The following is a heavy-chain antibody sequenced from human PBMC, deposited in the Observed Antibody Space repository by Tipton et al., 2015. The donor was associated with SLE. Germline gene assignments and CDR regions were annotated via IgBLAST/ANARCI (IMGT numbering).Heavy chain of an antibody. J-gene: IGHJ3*01. CDR2: ILLGGYT. V-gene: IGHV4-38-2*02. CDR1: GQSIGSGYY. Sequence: TLSLTCTVSGQSIGSGYYWGWIRQPPGKGLEWIGAILLGGYTRYSSSFKSRVDISGDTSKNQFSLKLTSATAADTADDYCARYDNWNYEAFDAWGQGTRVTVAS. CDR3: ARYDNWNYEAFDA. D-gene: IGHD1-7*01.